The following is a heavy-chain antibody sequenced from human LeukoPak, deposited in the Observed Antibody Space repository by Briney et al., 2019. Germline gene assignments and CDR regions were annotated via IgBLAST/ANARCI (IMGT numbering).Heavy chain of an antibody. CDR3: ARVAPPITMVRGVIAYYYYMDV. J-gene: IGHJ6*03. D-gene: IGHD3-10*01. V-gene: IGHV1-18*01. CDR1: GYTFTSYG. Sequence: ASVKVSCKASGYTFTSYGISWVRQAPGQGLEWMGWISAYNGNTNYAQKLQGRVTMTTDTSTSTAYMELRSLRSDDTAVYYCARVAPPITMVRGVIAYYYYMDVWGKGTTVTVSS. CDR2: ISAYNGNT.